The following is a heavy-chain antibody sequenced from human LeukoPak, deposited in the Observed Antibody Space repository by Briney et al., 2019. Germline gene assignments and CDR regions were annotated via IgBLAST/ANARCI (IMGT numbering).Heavy chain of an antibody. CDR2: VYHSGST. D-gene: IGHD1-26*01. J-gene: IGHJ5*02. CDR3: ARISTVGDAA. Sequence: SETLCLTCTVSGGFISNGYYWGWIRQPPGKGLEWIGSVYHSGSTYYNPSLKSRVTISVDTPKRQFALKLTTVTVADTAVYYCARISTVGDAAWGQGTLVTASS. CDR1: GGFISNGYY. V-gene: IGHV4-39*01.